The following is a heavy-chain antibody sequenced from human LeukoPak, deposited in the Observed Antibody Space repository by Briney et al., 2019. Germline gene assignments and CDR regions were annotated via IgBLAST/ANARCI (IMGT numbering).Heavy chain of an antibody. Sequence: PSETLSLTCTVSGGSISSYYWSWIRQPPGKGLEWIGYIYYSGSTNYNPSLKSRVTISVDTSKNQFSLKLNSVTAADTAVYYCARDRQHPYYFDYWGQGTLVTVSS. CDR1: GGSISSYY. D-gene: IGHD6-13*01. CDR2: IYYSGST. J-gene: IGHJ4*02. V-gene: IGHV4-59*01. CDR3: ARDRQHPYYFDY.